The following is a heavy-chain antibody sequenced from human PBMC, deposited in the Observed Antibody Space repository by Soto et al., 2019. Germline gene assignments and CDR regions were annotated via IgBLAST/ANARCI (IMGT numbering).Heavy chain of an antibody. CDR1: GGSVSSGNYY. V-gene: IGHV4-61*01. Sequence: SETLSLTCTVSGGSVSSGNYYWSWIRQPPGKGLEWIGYRYYSGGTIYNPSLKSRVTISVDTSKNQFSLKLSSVTAADTAVYYCARDPSAYYFDYWGQGTQVTVSS. CDR2: RYYSGGT. J-gene: IGHJ4*02. CDR3: ARDPSAYYFDY.